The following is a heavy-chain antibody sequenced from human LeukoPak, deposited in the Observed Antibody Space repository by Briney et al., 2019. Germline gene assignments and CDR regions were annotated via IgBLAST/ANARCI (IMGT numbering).Heavy chain of an antibody. CDR1: GFIFSDYG. D-gene: IGHD6-6*01. CDR3: ARDGSARSLQY. V-gene: IGHV3-30*02. Sequence: GGSLRLSCTTSGFIFSDYGMHWLRQAPGKRPEWVTFIRFDGSLQYYADSVKGRFTISRDNSKNTLHLQMNSLRGEDTALYYCARDGSARSLQYWGQGTLVTVSS. J-gene: IGHJ1*01. CDR2: IRFDGSLQ.